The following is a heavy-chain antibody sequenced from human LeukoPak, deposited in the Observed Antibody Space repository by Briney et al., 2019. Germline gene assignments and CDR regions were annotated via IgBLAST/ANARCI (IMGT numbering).Heavy chain of an antibody. CDR3: ARDGTYCSSASSVLDY. J-gene: IGHJ4*02. D-gene: IGHD2-2*01. CDR1: GYTFTIYG. V-gene: IGHV1-18*01. Sequence: AGVTVSLKSSGYTFTIYGNSMVRQAPAKGLDLMGWITAYNGDTNYAQKLQGRVTMTTDTSTSTAYMELRSLRSDDTAVYCCARDGTYCSSASSVLDYWGQGTLVTVSS. CDR2: ITAYNGDT.